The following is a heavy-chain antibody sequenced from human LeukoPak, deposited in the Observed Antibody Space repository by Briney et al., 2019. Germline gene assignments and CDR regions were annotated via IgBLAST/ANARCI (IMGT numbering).Heavy chain of an antibody. CDR3: ARGGDPWIQLWFVRHY. V-gene: IGHV3-30-3*01. CDR1: GFTFSSYA. CDR2: ISYDGSNK. Sequence: GGSLRLSCAASGFTFSSYAMHWVRQAPGKGLEWVAVISYDGSNKYYADSVKGRFTISRDNSKNTLYPQMNSLRAEDTAVYYCARGGDPWIQLWFVRHYWGQGTLVTVSS. J-gene: IGHJ4*02. D-gene: IGHD5-18*01.